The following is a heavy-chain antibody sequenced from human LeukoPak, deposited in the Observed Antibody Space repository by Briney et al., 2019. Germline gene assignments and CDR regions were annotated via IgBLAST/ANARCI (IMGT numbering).Heavy chain of an antibody. CDR2: IYYRGNT. CDR3: ARGGYYYDSSGYSHLPDY. Sequence: SETLSLTCTVSGGSISSYYWSWIRQPPGKGLGWIGYIYYRGNTNYNPSLKSRVTISVDTSKNQFSLKLSSVTAADTAVYYCARGGYYYDSSGYSHLPDYWGQGTLVTVSA. D-gene: IGHD3-22*01. CDR1: GGSISSYY. J-gene: IGHJ4*02. V-gene: IGHV4-59*01.